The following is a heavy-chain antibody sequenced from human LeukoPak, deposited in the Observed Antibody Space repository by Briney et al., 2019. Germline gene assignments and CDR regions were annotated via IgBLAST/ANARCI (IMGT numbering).Heavy chain of an antibody. CDR3: AGANLDYYGMDV. Sequence: GGSLRLSCAASGFTFSGSAMHWVRQAPGKGLEWVGRIRSEANSYATAYGESVKGRFTFSRDDSKNTAYLQMDSLQTEDTAVYYCAGANLDYYGMDVWGQGTTVTVSS. J-gene: IGHJ6*02. CDR1: GFTFSGSA. D-gene: IGHD4/OR15-4a*01. CDR2: IRSEANSYAT. V-gene: IGHV3-73*01.